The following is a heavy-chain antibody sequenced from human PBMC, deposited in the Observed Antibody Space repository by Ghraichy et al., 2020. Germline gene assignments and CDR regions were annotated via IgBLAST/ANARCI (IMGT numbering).Heavy chain of an antibody. Sequence: SETLSLTCTVSGGSVSSGSYYWSWIRQPPGKGLEWIGYIYYTGSTNYNPSLKSRVTISLDTSKNQFSLKLGSVTAADTAVYYCARYSIPSAYWYFDLWGRGNLVTVSS. V-gene: IGHV4-61*01. D-gene: IGHD2-21*01. CDR2: IYYTGST. J-gene: IGHJ2*01. CDR1: GGSVSSGSYY. CDR3: ARYSIPSAYWYFDL.